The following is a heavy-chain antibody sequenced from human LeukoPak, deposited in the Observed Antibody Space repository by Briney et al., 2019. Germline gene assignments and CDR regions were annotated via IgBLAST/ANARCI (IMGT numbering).Heavy chain of an antibody. Sequence: ASVKVSCKASGLTFISLTVSWVRQAPGQGLEWLGWINPNSGGTNYAQKFQGRVTITRDTSISAAYMELSRLRSDDTAVYYCASGAPYYYYGMDVWGQGTTVTVSS. D-gene: IGHD3-10*01. V-gene: IGHV1-2*02. J-gene: IGHJ6*02. CDR3: ASGAPYYYYGMDV. CDR2: INPNSGGT. CDR1: GLTFISLT.